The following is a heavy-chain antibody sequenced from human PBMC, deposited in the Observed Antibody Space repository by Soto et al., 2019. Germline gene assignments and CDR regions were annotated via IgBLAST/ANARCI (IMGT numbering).Heavy chain of an antibody. CDR2: IKSKTDGGTT. Sequence: PSWALRLSCAVSGFTFSNAWMSWVRQAPWKGMAWVGRIKSKTDGGTTAYAAPVRGRFPISRDDSENTRYLHMNSLKSEDPAVYHCNTLFWRETTGYWITLGVDCWGKGTTV. V-gene: IGHV3-15*01. J-gene: IGHJ6*03. D-gene: IGHD3-3*01. CDR3: NTLFWRETTGYWITLGVDC. CDR1: GFTFSNAW.